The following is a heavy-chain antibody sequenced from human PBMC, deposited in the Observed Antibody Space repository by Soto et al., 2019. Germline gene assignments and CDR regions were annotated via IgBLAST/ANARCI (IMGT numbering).Heavy chain of an antibody. V-gene: IGHV1-24*01. CDR3: ATGPDCSGGSCYSNFDY. D-gene: IGHD2-15*01. CDR1: GYTLTELS. J-gene: IGHJ4*02. Sequence: EASVKVSCKVSGYTLTELSMHWVRQAPGKGLEWMGGFDPEDGETIYAQKFQGRVTMTEDTSTDTAYMELSSLRSEDTAVYYCATGPDCSGGSCYSNFDYWGQGTLVTVSS. CDR2: FDPEDGET.